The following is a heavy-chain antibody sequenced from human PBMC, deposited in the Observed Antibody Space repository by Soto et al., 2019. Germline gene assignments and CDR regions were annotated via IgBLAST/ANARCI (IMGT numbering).Heavy chain of an antibody. J-gene: IGHJ6*02. CDR1: GASVSNYY. CDR3: ARLAPRYRIRDYNYYSLDF. D-gene: IGHD3-16*02. CDR2: INYSGST. V-gene: IGHV4-59*02. Sequence: QVSLQESGPGLVKPSETLSLTCTVSGASVSNYYWTWIRQPPGKGLEWISYINYSGSTDHSPSLKSRVTISLDTSKNQFSLRLISVTAADTAVYYCARLAPRYRIRDYNYYSLDFWGQGTTVIVSS.